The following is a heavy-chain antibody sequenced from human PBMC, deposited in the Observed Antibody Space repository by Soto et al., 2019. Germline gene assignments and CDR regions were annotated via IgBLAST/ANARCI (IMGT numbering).Heavy chain of an antibody. CDR2: ISNTSGTR. J-gene: IGHJ6*02. Sequence: EVQLVESGGGLVQPGGSLRLSCAASGFTFSSYSMNWVRQAPGKGLEWVSYISNTSGTRYYADSVKGRITISRDNAKNSLYLQLNSLREEDTAVYYCGRDSSAAARRGGMDVWGQGITVTVSS. CDR1: GFTFSSYS. CDR3: GRDSSAAARRGGMDV. D-gene: IGHD3-22*01. V-gene: IGHV3-48*02.